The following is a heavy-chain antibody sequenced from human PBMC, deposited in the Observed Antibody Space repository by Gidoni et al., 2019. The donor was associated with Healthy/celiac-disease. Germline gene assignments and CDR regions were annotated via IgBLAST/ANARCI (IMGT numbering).Heavy chain of an antibody. CDR2: ISGSGGST. J-gene: IGHJ2*01. D-gene: IGHD6-19*01. Sequence: EVQLLESGGGLVQPGGSLRLSCAASGFTVSSYAMSWVRQAPGKGLEWVSAISGSGGSTYYADSVKGRFTISRDNSKNTLYLQMNSLRAEDTAVYYCWKQWLGAGYFDLWGRGTLVTVSS. V-gene: IGHV3-23*01. CDR3: WKQWLGAGYFDL. CDR1: GFTVSSYA.